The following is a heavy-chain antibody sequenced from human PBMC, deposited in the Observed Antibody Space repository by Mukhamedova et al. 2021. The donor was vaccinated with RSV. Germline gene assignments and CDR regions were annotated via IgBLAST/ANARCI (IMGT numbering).Heavy chain of an antibody. CDR3: AREPDLVYYFDY. Sequence: GRVTMTTDTSTSTAYMELRSLRSDDTAVYYCAREPDLVYYFDYWGQGTLVTVSS. D-gene: IGHD1-14*01. V-gene: IGHV1-18*01. J-gene: IGHJ4*02.